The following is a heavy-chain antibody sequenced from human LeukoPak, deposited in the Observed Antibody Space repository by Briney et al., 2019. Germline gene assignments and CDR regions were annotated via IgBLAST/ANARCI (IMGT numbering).Heavy chain of an antibody. V-gene: IGHV1-24*01. CDR3: ATARQQLSRLGYDY. CDR1: GYTLTELS. J-gene: IGHJ4*02. D-gene: IGHD6-13*01. Sequence: APVKVSCKVSGYTLTELSMHWVRQAPGKGLEWMGGFDPEDGETIYAQKFQGRVTMTEDTSTDTAYMELSSLRSEDTAVYYCATARQQLSRLGYDYWGQGTLVTVSS. CDR2: FDPEDGET.